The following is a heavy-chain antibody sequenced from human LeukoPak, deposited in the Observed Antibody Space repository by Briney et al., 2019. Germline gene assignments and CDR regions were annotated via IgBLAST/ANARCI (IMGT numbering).Heavy chain of an antibody. J-gene: IGHJ4*02. CDR3: ARDSRPLVGLLWFGELPDY. V-gene: IGHV3-30*04. D-gene: IGHD3-10*01. CDR2: ISYDGSNK. CDR1: GFTFSSHA. Sequence: GGSLRLSCAASGFTFSSHAMHWVRQAPGKGLEWVAVISYDGSNKYYADSVKGRFTISRDNSKNTLYLQMNSLRAEDTAVYYCARDSRPLVGLLWFGELPDYWGQGTLVTVSS.